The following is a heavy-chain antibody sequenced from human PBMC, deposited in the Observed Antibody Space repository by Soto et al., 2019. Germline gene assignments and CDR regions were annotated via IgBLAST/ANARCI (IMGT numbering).Heavy chain of an antibody. CDR3: ARSSSTSLGYLGYFDY. D-gene: IGHD2-2*01. J-gene: IGHJ4*02. CDR1: GGSFSGYY. CDR2: INHSGST. V-gene: IGHV4-34*01. Sequence: PSETLSLTCAVYGGSFSGYYWSWIRQPPGKGLEWIGEINHSGSTNYNPSLKSRVTISVDTSKNQFSLKLSSVTAADTAVYYCARSSSTSLGYLGYFDYWGQGTLVTVSS.